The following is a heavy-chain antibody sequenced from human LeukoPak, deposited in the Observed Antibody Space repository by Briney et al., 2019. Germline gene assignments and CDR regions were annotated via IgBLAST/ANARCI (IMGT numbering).Heavy chain of an antibody. D-gene: IGHD1-26*01. CDR1: GFTFDDYG. CDR2: INWNGGST. V-gene: IGHV3-20*04. CDR3: ARCGGQKWELLNYFDY. Sequence: GSLRLSCAASGFTFDDYGMSRVRQAPGKGLEWVSGINWNGGSTCYADSVKGRFTISRDNAKNSLYLQMNSLKDDVTALYYCARCGGQKWELLNYFDYWGQGTLVTVSA. J-gene: IGHJ4*02.